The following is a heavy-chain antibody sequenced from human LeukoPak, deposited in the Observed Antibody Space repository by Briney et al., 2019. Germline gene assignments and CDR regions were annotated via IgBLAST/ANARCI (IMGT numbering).Heavy chain of an antibody. Sequence: RPGGSLRLSCAASGFTFSSYAMSWVRQAPGKGLEWVSAISGSGGSTYYADSVKGRFTISRDNSKNTLYLQMNSLRAEDTAVYYCAKPARPRTIFGDHYDYWGQGTLVTVSS. CDR1: GFTFSSYA. D-gene: IGHD3-3*01. CDR3: AKPARPRTIFGDHYDY. V-gene: IGHV3-23*01. J-gene: IGHJ4*02. CDR2: ISGSGGST.